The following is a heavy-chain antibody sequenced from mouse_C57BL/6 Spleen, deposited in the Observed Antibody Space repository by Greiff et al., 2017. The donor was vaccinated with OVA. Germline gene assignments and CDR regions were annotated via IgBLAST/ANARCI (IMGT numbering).Heavy chain of an antibody. Sequence: VQLKESGPELVKPGASVKISCKASGYSFTDYNMNWVKQSNGKSLEWIGVINPNYGTTSYNQKFKGKATLTVDQSSSTAYMQLNSLTSEDSAVYYCARGGLRQISWFAYWGQGTLVTVSA. J-gene: IGHJ3*01. D-gene: IGHD2-4*01. CDR3: ARGGLRQISWFAY. CDR2: INPNYGTT. CDR1: GYSFTDYN. V-gene: IGHV1-39*01.